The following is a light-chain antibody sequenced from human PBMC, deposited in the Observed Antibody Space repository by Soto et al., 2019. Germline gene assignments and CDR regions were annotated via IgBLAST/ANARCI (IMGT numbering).Light chain of an antibody. CDR1: QSVNAN. V-gene: IGKV3-15*01. CDR2: GAS. Sequence: EVVMTQSPATLSVSPGERATLSCRASQSVNANLAWYQQKPGQAPRLLIHGASNRATGIPASLSGSGFGTEFILTIRRLQCEDFAVYYCQQYNTWLWTFGQGTKVEI. J-gene: IGKJ1*01. CDR3: QQYNTWLWT.